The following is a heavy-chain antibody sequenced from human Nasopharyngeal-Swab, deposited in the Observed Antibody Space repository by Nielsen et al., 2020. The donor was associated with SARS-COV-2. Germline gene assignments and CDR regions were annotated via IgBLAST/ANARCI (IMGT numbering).Heavy chain of an antibody. CDR2: SYYSGST. CDR1: GRSISSSSSY. J-gene: IGHJ6*02. V-gene: IGHV4-39*07. CDR3: VGSSWYGDYYYYYGMDV. Sequence: SETLSLTCTVSGRSISSSSSYWGWIRQPPGKGLEWIGSSYYSGSTYYNPSLKSRVTISVDTSKNQFSLKLSSVTAADTAVYYCVGSSWYGDYYYYYGMDVWGQGTTVTVSS. D-gene: IGHD6-13*01.